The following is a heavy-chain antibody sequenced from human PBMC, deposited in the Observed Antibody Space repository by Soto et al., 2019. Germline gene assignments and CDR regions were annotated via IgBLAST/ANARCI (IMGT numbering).Heavy chain of an antibody. J-gene: IGHJ4*02. CDR1: AFTFENYA. D-gene: IGHD4-4*01. Sequence: GGSLRLSCAASAFTFENYARHWLRQAPEKGLEWVSGISWNSGIIGYADSEKGRFTISRDNANHSLYLHMNSLRAEDTAFYSCPKAKLYSTYEYYFDKWGRGTQVIVSS. CDR3: PKAKLYSTYEYYFDK. V-gene: IGHV3-9*01. CDR2: ISWNSGII.